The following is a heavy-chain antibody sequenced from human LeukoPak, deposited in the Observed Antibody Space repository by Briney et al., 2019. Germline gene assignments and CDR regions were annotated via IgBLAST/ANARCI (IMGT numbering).Heavy chain of an antibody. CDR2: ISSSSSYI. CDR3: ARDRGSIVVVPAARDFDP. V-gene: IGHV3-21*01. D-gene: IGHD2-2*01. CDR1: GFTFSSYT. J-gene: IGHJ5*02. Sequence: PGGSLRLSCAASGFTFSSYTMNWVRQAPGKGLEWVSSISSSSSYIYYGDSVKGRFTISRDNAKNSLYLQVNSLRAEDTAVYDCARDRGSIVVVPAARDFDPWGQGTLVTVSS.